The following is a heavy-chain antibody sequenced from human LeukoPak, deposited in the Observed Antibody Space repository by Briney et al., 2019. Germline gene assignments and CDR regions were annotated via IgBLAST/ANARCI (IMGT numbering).Heavy chain of an antibody. CDR3: AKGVTALLWFGEN. Sequence: PSETLSLTCTVSGYSSDYYWGWIRQPPGKGLEWIGSMYHSGSAYYNPSLNSRVTMSVDTSKNQFSLKLNSVTAADTAVYYCAKGVTALLWFGENWGQGTLVTVSS. V-gene: IGHV4-38-2*02. D-gene: IGHD3-10*01. CDR2: MYHSGSA. CDR1: GYSSDYY. J-gene: IGHJ4*02.